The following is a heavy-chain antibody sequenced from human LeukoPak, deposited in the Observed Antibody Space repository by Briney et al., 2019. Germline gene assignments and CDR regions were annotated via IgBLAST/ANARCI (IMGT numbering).Heavy chain of an antibody. CDR2: INPSGGST. Sequence: ASVKVSCKVSGYTFIDYAISWVRQAPGQGLEWMGIINPSGGSTSYAQKFQGRVTMTRDMSTSTVYMELSSLRSEDTAVYYCARLEQDFDYWGQGTLVTVSS. V-gene: IGHV1-46*01. CDR3: ARLEQDFDY. CDR1: GYTFIDYA. J-gene: IGHJ4*02. D-gene: IGHD1/OR15-1a*01.